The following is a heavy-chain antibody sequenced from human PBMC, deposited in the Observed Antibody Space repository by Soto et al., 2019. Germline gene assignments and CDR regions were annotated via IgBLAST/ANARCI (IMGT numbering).Heavy chain of an antibody. CDR1: GGSFSGYY. CDR2: INHSGST. V-gene: IGHV4-34*01. D-gene: IGHD6-13*01. CDR3: ARAWYSSSWRRNWFDP. J-gene: IGHJ5*02. Sequence: QVQLQQWGAGLLKPSETLSLTCAVYGGSFSGYYWSWIRQPPGKGLEWIGEINHSGSTNYNPSLKSRVTISVDTSKNQFSLKLSSVTAADTAVYYCARAWYSSSWRRNWFDPWGQGTLVTVSS.